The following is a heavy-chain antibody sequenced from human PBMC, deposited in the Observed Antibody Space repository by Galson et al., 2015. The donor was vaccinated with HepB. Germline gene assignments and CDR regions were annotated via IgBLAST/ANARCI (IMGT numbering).Heavy chain of an antibody. J-gene: IGHJ4*02. V-gene: IGHV1-46*03. CDR3: ARDSTPIYSSGHTDY. CDR2: INPSGGST. CDR1: GYTFTSYY. Sequence: SVKVSCKASGYTFTSYYMHWVRQAPGQGLEWMGIINPSGGSTSYAQKFQGRVTMTRDTSTTTVYMELSRLRSEDTAVYYCARDSTPIYSSGHTDYWGQGTLVTVSS. D-gene: IGHD6-19*01.